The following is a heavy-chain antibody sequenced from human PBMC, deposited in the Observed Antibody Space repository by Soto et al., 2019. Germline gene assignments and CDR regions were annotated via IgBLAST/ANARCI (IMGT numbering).Heavy chain of an antibody. J-gene: IGHJ5*02. D-gene: IGHD3-3*01. CDR1: GFSLSTSGVG. Sequence: SGPTLVNPTQTLTLTCTFSGFSLSTSGVGVGWIRQPPGKALEWLALIYWDDDKRYSPSLKSRLTITKDTSKNQVVLTMTNMDPVDTATYYCAHAPGYDFWSGYLNWFDPWGQGTLVTVSS. V-gene: IGHV2-5*02. CDR2: IYWDDDK. CDR3: AHAPGYDFWSGYLNWFDP.